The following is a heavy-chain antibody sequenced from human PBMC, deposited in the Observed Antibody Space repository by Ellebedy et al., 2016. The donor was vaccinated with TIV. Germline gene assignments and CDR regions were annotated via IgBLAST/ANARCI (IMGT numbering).Heavy chain of an antibody. CDR3: ARMAHGDYRGDFDY. CDR1: GFSLSTSGMC. V-gene: IGHV2-70*11. D-gene: IGHD4-17*01. CDR2: IDWDDDK. Sequence: SGPTLVKPTQTLTLTCTFSGFSLSTSGMCVSWIRQPPGKALDWLARIDWDDDKYYSTSLKTRLTISKDTSKNQVVLTMTNMDPVDTATYYCARMAHGDYRGDFDYWGQGTLVTVSS. J-gene: IGHJ4*02.